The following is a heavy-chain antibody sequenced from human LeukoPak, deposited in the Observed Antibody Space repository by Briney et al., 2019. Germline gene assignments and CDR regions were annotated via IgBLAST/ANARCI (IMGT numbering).Heavy chain of an antibody. J-gene: IGHJ4*02. CDR3: TRDPRALDF. Sequence: PGGSLRLSCAASGFSFSSYSMNWVRQAPGKGLEWVAYINRYTTTTYYADPVKGRFTISRDNAKNSLYLQMNSLRVEDTAVYFCTRDPRALDFWGQGTLVTVSS. CDR2: INRYTTTT. CDR1: GFSFSSYS. V-gene: IGHV3-48*01.